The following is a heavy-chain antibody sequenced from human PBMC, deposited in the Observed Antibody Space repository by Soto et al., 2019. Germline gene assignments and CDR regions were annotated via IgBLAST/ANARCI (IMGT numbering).Heavy chain of an antibody. V-gene: IGHV1-69*13. CDR1: GGTFSSYA. J-gene: IGHJ6*02. Sequence: ASVKVSCKASGGTFSSYAISWVRQAPGQGLEWMGGIIPIFGTANYAQKFQGRVTITADESTSTAYMELSSLRSEDTAVYYCAGGRIAAADNYYYGMDVWGQGTTVTVSS. D-gene: IGHD6-13*01. CDR2: IIPIFGTA. CDR3: AGGRIAAADNYYYGMDV.